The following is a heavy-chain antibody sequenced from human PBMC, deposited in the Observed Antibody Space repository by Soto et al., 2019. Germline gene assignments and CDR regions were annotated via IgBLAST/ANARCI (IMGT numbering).Heavy chain of an antibody. Sequence: SETLSLTCAVYGGSFSGYYWSWIRQPPGKGLEWIGEINHSGSTNYNPSLKSRVTISVDTSKNQFSLKLSSVTAADTAVYYCARGITVTTSGGVDYWGQGTLVTVSS. CDR1: GGSFSGYY. D-gene: IGHD4-17*01. CDR3: ARGITVTTSGGVDY. J-gene: IGHJ4*02. V-gene: IGHV4-34*01. CDR2: INHSGST.